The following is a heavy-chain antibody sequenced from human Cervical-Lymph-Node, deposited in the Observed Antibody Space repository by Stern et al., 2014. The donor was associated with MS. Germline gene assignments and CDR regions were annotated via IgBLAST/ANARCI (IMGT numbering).Heavy chain of an antibody. CDR2: IYPPDSET. V-gene: IGHV5-51*01. D-gene: IGHD4-17*01. J-gene: IGHJ4*02. Sequence: VQLMQSGAEVKKPGESLKISCQVSGYNFPVYWIGWVRQTPGKGLEWVGIIYPPDSETRYNPSFQGQVSMSVDKSVSTAYLQWSSLQTSDTALYFCARHTGDYAFDYWGQGTLVIVPS. CDR1: GYNFPVYW. CDR3: ARHTGDYAFDY.